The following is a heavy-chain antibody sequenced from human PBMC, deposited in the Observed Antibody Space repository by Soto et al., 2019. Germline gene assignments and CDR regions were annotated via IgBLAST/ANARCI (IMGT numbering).Heavy chain of an antibody. CDR1: GDRFTSYW. D-gene: IGHD3-22*01. CDR2: IYPGDSDT. Sequence: XDSLKVSWKCSGDRFTSYWIGWVLQMPGKGLEWMGIIYPGDSDTRYSPSFQGQVTISADKSISTAYLQWSSLKASDTAMYYCPRTQPYYASSGPDAFDICGQRTMVTVSS. V-gene: IGHV5-51*01. J-gene: IGHJ3*02. CDR3: PRTQPYYASSGPDAFDI.